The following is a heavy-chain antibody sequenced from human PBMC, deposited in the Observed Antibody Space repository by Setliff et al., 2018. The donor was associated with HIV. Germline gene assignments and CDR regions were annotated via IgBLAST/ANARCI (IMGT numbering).Heavy chain of an antibody. CDR3: ARGRSCVSDWCYLYYYYYYGMDV. Sequence: SETLSLTCAVYGGSFSGYFWTWIRQPPQKRLEWIGEINHSGDTNYNPSLKSRVTISADTSKNQFSLKLSSVTAADTAVYYCARGRSCVSDWCYLYYYYYYGMDVWGRGTTVTVSS. V-gene: IGHV4-34*01. CDR2: INHSGDT. CDR1: GGSFSGYF. D-gene: IGHD2-21*01. J-gene: IGHJ6*02.